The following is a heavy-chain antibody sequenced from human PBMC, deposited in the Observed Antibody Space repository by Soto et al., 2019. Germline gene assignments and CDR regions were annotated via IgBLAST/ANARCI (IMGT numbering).Heavy chain of an antibody. CDR2: IKQDGSEK. V-gene: IGHV3-7*01. J-gene: IGHJ4*02. D-gene: IGHD6-19*01. CDR3: ACDREQCLVQAYCDY. CDR1: GFTFSSYW. Sequence: EVQLVESGGGLVQPGGSLRLSCAASGFTFSSYWMSWVRQAPGKGLEWVANIKQDGSEKYYVDSVKGRFTISRDNALNSLYLKMNSLRAEDTAVYYCACDREQCLVQAYCDYWGQGPLVTVSS.